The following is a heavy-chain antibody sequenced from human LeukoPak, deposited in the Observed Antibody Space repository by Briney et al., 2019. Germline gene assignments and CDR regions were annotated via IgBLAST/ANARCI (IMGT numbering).Heavy chain of an antibody. CDR3: AKDRSPHHPLRTVDAFDI. V-gene: IGHV3-23*01. Sequence: PSETLSLTCTVSGGSVSRGGDYWTWIRQHPGEGLEWVSAISGSGGSTYYADSVKGRFTISRDNSKNTLYLQMNSLRAEDTAVYYYAKDRSPHHPLRTVDAFDILGQGTMVTVSS. J-gene: IGHJ3*02. D-gene: IGHD4-17*01. CDR2: ISGSGGST. CDR1: GGSVSRGGDY.